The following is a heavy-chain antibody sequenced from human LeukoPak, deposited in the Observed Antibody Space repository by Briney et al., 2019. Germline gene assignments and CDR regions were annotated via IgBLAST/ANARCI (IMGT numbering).Heavy chain of an antibody. CDR2: IIPIFGTA. CDR1: GGTFSSYA. Sequence: GSSVKVSCKASGGTFSSYAISWVRQAPGQGLEWMGGIIPIFGTANYAQKFQGRVTITTDESTSTAYMELSSLRSEDTAVYYCARDRVDFGPGSNPWFDPWAREPWSPSPQ. CDR3: ARDRVDFGPGSNPWFDP. J-gene: IGHJ5*02. V-gene: IGHV1-69*05. D-gene: IGHD3-10*01.